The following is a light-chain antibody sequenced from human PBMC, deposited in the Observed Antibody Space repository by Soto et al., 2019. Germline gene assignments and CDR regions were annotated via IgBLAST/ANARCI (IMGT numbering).Light chain of an antibody. CDR3: MQGTHWPAYT. J-gene: IGKJ2*01. CDR1: QSLVHSDGNTY. CDR2: NVS. V-gene: IGKV2-30*02. Sequence: DVVMTQSPLSLPVTLGQPASISCRSSQSLVHSDGNTYLSWFLQRPGQSPRRLIYNVSNRASRVPDRFRGSGSGTEFTLTISRVQAEDVGVYYCMQGTHWPAYTFGQGTKLEIK.